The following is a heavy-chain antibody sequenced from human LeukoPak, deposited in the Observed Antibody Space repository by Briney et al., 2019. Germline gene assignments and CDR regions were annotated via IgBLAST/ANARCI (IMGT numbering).Heavy chain of an antibody. J-gene: IGHJ1*01. CDR3: PTVRGSDLQYFQH. D-gene: IGHD1-26*01. CDR1: GFTFSNVW. CDR2: IKSKTDGGTT. V-gene: IGHV3-15*07. Sequence: GGSLRLSCAASGFTFSNVWMNWVRQAPGKGLEWVGRIKSKTDGGTTDCAAPVKGRFTISRDDSKNTLYVQMNSLKIEDTAVYYCPTVRGSDLQYFQHWGQGTLVTVSS.